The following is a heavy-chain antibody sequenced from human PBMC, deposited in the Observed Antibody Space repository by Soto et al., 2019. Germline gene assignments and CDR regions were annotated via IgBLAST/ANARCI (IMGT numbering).Heavy chain of an antibody. V-gene: IGHV4-59*08. Sequence: QVQLQESGPGLVKPSETLSLTCTVSNDSISTYYWTWIRQPPGKGLEWIGFIYYSGSTNYNPSLQSRVTISVDTSKNQFSLKMNSVTAADTAVYYCARPGRDWGALHYWGQGTLVTVYS. CDR2: IYYSGST. CDR1: NDSISTYY. CDR3: ARPGRDWGALHY. D-gene: IGHD7-27*01. J-gene: IGHJ4*02.